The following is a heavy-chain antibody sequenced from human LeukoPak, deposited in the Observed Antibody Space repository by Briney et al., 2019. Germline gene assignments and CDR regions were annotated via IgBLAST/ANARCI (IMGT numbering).Heavy chain of an antibody. CDR1: GGTFSSYA. CDR2: IIPIFGTA. V-gene: IGHV1-69*13. D-gene: IGHD5-18*01. CDR3: AREARSYGSDY. Sequence: ASVKVSCKASGGTFSSYAISWVRQAPGQGLEWMGGIIPIFGTANYAQKSQGRVTITADESTSTAYMELSSLRSEDTAVYYCAREARSYGSDYWGQGTLVTVSS. J-gene: IGHJ4*02.